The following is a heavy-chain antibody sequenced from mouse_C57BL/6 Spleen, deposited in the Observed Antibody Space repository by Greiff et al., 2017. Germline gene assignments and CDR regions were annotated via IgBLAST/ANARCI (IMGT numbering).Heavy chain of an antibody. V-gene: IGHV1-52*01. CDR3: ARSLTTVVATDFDY. J-gene: IGHJ2*01. Sequence: QVQLQQPGAELVRPGSSVKLSCKASGYTFTSYWMHWVKQRPIQGLEWIGNIDPSDSETHSNQKFKDKATLTVDKSSSTAYMQLSSLTSEDSAVYYCARSLTTVVATDFDYWGQGTTLTVSS. CDR2: IDPSDSET. CDR1: GYTFTSYW. D-gene: IGHD1-1*01.